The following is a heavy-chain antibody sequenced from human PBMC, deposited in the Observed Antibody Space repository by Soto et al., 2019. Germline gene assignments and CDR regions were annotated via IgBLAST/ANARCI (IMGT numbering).Heavy chain of an antibody. CDR3: ARTGYDYEADY. Sequence: QVQLQESGPGLVKPSLTLSLTCTVSGGSISSGGYYWSWIRQHPGKGLEWIGYIYYSGSTYYNPSLKSRVSISVDTSKNQCSLKLSSVTAADTAVYYCARTGYDYEADYWGQGSLVTVSS. CDR2: IYYSGST. CDR1: GGSISSGGYY. D-gene: IGHD3-22*01. V-gene: IGHV4-31*03. J-gene: IGHJ4*02.